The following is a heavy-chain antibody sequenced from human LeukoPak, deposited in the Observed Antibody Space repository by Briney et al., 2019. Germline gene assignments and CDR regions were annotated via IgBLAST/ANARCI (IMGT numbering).Heavy chain of an antibody. V-gene: IGHV4-38-2*02. CDR3: ASRNDILTGYVFDF. J-gene: IGHJ4*02. D-gene: IGHD3-9*01. CDR1: GYSISSDYY. CDR2: IYHSGNT. Sequence: PSETLSLTCTVSGYSISSDYYWGWIRQPPGKGLEWIGSIYHSGNTYYNPSLKSRVTISVDTSKNQFSLKLTSVTAADTAVYYCASRNDILTGYVFDFWGQGTLVTVSS.